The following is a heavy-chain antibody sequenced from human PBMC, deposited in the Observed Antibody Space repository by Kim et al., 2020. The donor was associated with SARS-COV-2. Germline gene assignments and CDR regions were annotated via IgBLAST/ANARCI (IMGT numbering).Heavy chain of an antibody. D-gene: IGHD6-6*01. J-gene: IGHJ4*02. CDR2: ST. Sequence: STSYAQTFQGRVTMTRDTSTSTVYMELSSLRSEDTAVYYCARVRARAFDYWGQGTLVTVSS. V-gene: IGHV1-46*01. CDR3: ARVRARAFDY.